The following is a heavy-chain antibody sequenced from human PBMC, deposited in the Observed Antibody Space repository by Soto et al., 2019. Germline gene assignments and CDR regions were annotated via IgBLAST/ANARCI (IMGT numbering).Heavy chain of an antibody. J-gene: IGHJ6*03. CDR3: ARESGGATATLDYYYFYMDV. D-gene: IGHD5-12*01. Sequence: QVQLVQSGAEVKEPGASVTVSCRASGDRFTDYYMHWVRQAPGQGLEWMGWINPNSGVTKYAQKFQGWVTMTRDTSIRTVYMQLSRLRFDDTAIYYCARESGGATATLDYYYFYMDVWGTGTPVTVSS. CDR1: GDRFTDYY. V-gene: IGHV1-2*04. CDR2: INPNSGVT.